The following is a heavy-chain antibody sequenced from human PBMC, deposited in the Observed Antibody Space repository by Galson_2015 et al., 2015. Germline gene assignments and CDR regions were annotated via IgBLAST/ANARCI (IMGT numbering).Heavy chain of an antibody. CDR2: MNPNSGNT. Sequence: SLKVAGKASGYTFTSFDINWVRQATGQGLVWMGWMNPNSGNTGYAQKFQGRVTMTRNTSISTAYMELSSLRSEDTAVYYCARLPHCYGSGGVDYWGQGTLVTVSS. CDR3: ARLPHCYGSGGVDY. D-gene: IGHD3-10*01. J-gene: IGHJ4*02. CDR1: GYTFTSFD. V-gene: IGHV1-8*01.